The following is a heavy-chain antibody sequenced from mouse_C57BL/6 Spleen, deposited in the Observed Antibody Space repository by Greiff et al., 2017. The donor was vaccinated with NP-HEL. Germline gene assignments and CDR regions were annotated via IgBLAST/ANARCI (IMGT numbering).Heavy chain of an antibody. D-gene: IGHD1-1*01. CDR2: INPGSGGT. V-gene: IGHV1-54*01. CDR1: GYAFTNYL. CDR3: AVYVSSYEGFAY. J-gene: IGHJ3*01. Sequence: QVQLQQSGAELVRPGTSVKVSCKASGYAFTNYLIEWVKQRPGQGLEWIGVINPGSGGTNYNEKFKGKATLTADKSSSTAYMQLSSLTSEDSAVYFWAVYVSSYEGFAYWGQGTLVTVSA.